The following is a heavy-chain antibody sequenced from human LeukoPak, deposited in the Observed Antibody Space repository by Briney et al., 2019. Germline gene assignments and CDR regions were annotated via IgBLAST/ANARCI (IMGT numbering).Heavy chain of an antibody. D-gene: IGHD4-17*01. J-gene: IGHJ4*02. V-gene: IGHV1-46*01. CDR2: INPSGGST. Sequence: GASVKVSCKASGYTFTSYYMHWVRQAPGQGLEWMGIINPSGGSTSYAQKFQGRVTMTRDMPTSTVYMELSSLRSEDTAVYYCASAMTTVTAWDYWGQGTLVTVSS. CDR1: GYTFTSYY. CDR3: ASAMTTVTAWDY.